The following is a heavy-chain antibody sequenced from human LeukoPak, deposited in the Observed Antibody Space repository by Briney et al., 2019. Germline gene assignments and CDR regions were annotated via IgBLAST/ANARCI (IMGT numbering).Heavy chain of an antibody. CDR3: AKDLRPDGINDFDH. Sequence: GRSLRLSCAASGFTFSSYGMHWVRQAPGKGLEWVTVISYDGSNKYYADSVKGRFTISRDNSKNTLYLQMNSLRAEDTAVYYCAKDLRPDGINDFDHWGQGTLVTVSP. J-gene: IGHJ4*02. V-gene: IGHV3-30*18. CDR1: GFTFSSYG. D-gene: IGHD1-1*01. CDR2: ISYDGSNK.